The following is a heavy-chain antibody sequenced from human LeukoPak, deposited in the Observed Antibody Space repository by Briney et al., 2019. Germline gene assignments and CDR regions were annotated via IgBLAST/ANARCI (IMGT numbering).Heavy chain of an antibody. V-gene: IGHV3-21*01. CDR2: ISSSSSYI. CDR3: AEEPMSY. J-gene: IGHJ4*02. Sequence: GGSLRLSCAASGFTFSSYSMNWVRQAPGKGLEWVSSISSSSSYIYYADSVKGRFTISRDNSKNTLYLQMNSLRAEDTAVYYCAEEPMSYWGQGTLVTVSS. D-gene: IGHD3-22*01. CDR1: GFTFSSYS.